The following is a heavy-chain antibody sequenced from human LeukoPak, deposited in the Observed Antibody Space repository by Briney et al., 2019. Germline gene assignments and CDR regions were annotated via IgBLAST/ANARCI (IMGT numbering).Heavy chain of an antibody. D-gene: IGHD3-22*01. CDR3: ARGEVIVVITPWYFDL. J-gene: IGHJ2*01. CDR2: ISFDGSEE. Sequence: PGGSLRLSCAASGFTFSSHAMHWIRQTPDKRLEWVTDISFDGSEEHYGDSVRGRFHISRDNSNNTLFLQMNSLRPEGTAVYYCARGEVIVVITPWYFDLWGRGTLVTVSS. V-gene: IGHV3-30*04. CDR1: GFTFSSHA.